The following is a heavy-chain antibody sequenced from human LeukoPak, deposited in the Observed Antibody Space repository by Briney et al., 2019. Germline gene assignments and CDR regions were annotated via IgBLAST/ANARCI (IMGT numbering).Heavy chain of an antibody. Sequence: SETLSLTCAVYGGSFSGYYWSWIRQPPGKGLEWIGEINHSGSTNYNPSLKSRVTISVDTSKNQFSLKLSSVTAADTAVYYCARGRTVTTAGGVDYWGQGTLVTVSS. V-gene: IGHV4-34*01. CDR2: INHSGST. CDR1: GGSFSGYY. CDR3: ARGRTVTTAGGVDY. D-gene: IGHD4-17*01. J-gene: IGHJ4*02.